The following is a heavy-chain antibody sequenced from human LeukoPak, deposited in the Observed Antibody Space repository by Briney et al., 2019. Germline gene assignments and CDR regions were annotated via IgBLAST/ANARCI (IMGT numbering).Heavy chain of an antibody. CDR3: ARAASPKPFDF. CDR1: GFTFSSHT. Sequence: GGSLRLSCAASGFTFSSHTMNWVRQAPGKGLEWVSSISGSTTFLYYADSVKGRFTISRDNAKNSVYLQLNSLRAEDTAVYYCARAASPKPFDFWGQGTLVTVSS. V-gene: IGHV3-21*01. D-gene: IGHD1-14*01. CDR2: ISGSTTFL. J-gene: IGHJ5*01.